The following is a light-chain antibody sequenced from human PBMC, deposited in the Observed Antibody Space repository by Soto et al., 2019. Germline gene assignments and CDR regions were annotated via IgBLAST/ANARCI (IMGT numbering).Light chain of an antibody. V-gene: IGKV3-15*01. Sequence: EIVMTQSPATLSVSPGERATLSCRASQNIGNNLAWYQQKPGQAPRLLLYDAFSRATGVPVRFSGSGSETDFPLPIGSLQSEDFAVYYCPQHNPWTFTFGQGTKLEIK. CDR3: PQHNPWTFT. CDR1: QNIGNN. J-gene: IGKJ2*01. CDR2: DAF.